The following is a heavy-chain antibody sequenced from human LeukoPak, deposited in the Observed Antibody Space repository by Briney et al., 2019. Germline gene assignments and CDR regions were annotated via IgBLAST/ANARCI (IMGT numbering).Heavy chain of an antibody. V-gene: IGHV3-23*01. CDR1: GFTFSGYA. Sequence: GGSLRLSCAASGFTFSGYAMSWVRQAPGKGLEWVSAISGSGGNTYYADSVKGRFTISRDNSKNMLYLQMNSLRAEDTAVYYCARAPPPNGYFDYWGQGTLVTVSS. CDR3: ARAPPPNGYFDY. D-gene: IGHD4/OR15-4a*01. J-gene: IGHJ4*02. CDR2: ISGSGGNT.